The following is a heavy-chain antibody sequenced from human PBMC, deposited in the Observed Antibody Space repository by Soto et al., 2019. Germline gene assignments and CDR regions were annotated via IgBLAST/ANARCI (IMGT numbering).Heavy chain of an antibody. CDR2: TYYRSKWYI. V-gene: IGHV6-1*01. J-gene: IGHJ5*02. D-gene: IGHD1-26*01. Sequence: SQTLSLTCAISGDSVSRNTAAWNWIRQSPSRGLEWLGRTYYRSKWYIHYAVSVKSRIAISPDTSKNQFSLQLNAVTPEDTAVYYCARDEDSGSYPNWFDPWGQGTLVTVSS. CDR1: GDSVSRNTAA. CDR3: ARDEDSGSYPNWFDP.